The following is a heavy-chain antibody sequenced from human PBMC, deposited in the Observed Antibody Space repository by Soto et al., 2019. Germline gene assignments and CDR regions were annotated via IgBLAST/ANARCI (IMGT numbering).Heavy chain of an antibody. Sequence: QVQLQESGPGQVKPSETLSLTCTISGGSSSVYYWSWVRQPPGHELEWIGYIYASGGPYYNPSLRRRVTIAADTSKNQISLKLTSPTAADTAVYYCARGVGSSPPRYWGRGTLVTVSS. J-gene: IGHJ4*02. CDR1: GGSSSVYY. CDR3: ARGVGSSPPRY. D-gene: IGHD1-26*01. V-gene: IGHV4-59*01. CDR2: IYASGGP.